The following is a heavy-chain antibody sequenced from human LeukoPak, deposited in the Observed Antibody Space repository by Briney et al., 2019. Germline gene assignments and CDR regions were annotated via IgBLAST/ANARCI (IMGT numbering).Heavy chain of an antibody. CDR1: RDTFSSDA. V-gene: IGHV1-69*13. CDR3: ARDAGRHYFDY. CDR2: IITIFGTS. Sequence: ASVKVSCKASRDTFSSDAINWVRQAPGQGLERMRKIITIFGTSNYAQKFQGRVTITAGESTTTADMELSSLRSEDTAVYYCARDAGRHYFDYWGQGTLVTVSS. J-gene: IGHJ4*02.